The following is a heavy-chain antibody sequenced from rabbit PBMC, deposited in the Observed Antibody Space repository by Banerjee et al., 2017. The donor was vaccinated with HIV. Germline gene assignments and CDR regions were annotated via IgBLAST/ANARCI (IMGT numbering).Heavy chain of an antibody. CDR1: GIDFSSYYY. CDR2: IYTSSGNT. CDR3: ARGTYGYGGYAPNL. Sequence: QQQLEESGGGLVKPGGTLTLTCKASGIDFSSYYYMCWVRQAPGKGLELIACIYTSSGNTYYASWVNGRFTISRSTSLNTVDLKMTSLTAADTATYFCARGTYGYGGYAPNLWGQGTLVTVS. J-gene: IGHJ4*01. V-gene: IGHV1S43*01. D-gene: IGHD6-1*01.